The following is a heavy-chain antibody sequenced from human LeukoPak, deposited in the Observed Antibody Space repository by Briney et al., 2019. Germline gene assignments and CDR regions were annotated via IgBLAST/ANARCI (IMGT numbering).Heavy chain of an antibody. CDR2: IYYSGST. CDR1: GGSISSSSYY. J-gene: IGHJ6*03. CDR3: ARTTEGYCRGRSCYSYYYYMDV. D-gene: IGHD2-15*01. V-gene: IGHV4-39*07. Sequence: PSETLSLTCTVSGGSISSSSYYWGWIRQPPGKGLEWIGSIYYSGSTYYNPSLKSRVTTSVDTSKNQFSLKLSSVTAADTAVYYCARTTEGYCRGRSCYSYYYYMDVWGKGTTVTVSS.